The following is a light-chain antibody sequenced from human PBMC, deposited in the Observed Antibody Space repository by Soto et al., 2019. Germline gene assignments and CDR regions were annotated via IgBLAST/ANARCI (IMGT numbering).Light chain of an antibody. CDR1: SSDVGAYNY. Sequence: QSVLTQPASVSGSPGQSITISCVGTSSDVGAYNYVSWYQQHPGKAPKLMIYEVSNRPSGVSNRFSGSKSGNTASLTISGLQAEDEADYYCSSYTSSRTLYVFGTGTKLTVL. CDR2: EVS. V-gene: IGLV2-14*01. J-gene: IGLJ1*01. CDR3: SSYTSSRTLYV.